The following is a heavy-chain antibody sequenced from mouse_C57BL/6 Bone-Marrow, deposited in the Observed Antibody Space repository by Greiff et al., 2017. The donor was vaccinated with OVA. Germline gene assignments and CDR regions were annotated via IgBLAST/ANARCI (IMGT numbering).Heavy chain of an antibody. Sequence: EVQLQQSGPVLVKPGASVKMSCKASGYTFTDYYMNWVKQSHGKSLEWIGVINPYNGGTSYNQKFKGKATLTVDKSSSTAYMELNSLTSEDSAVYYGARRWLPDWYFDVWGTGTTVTVSS. CDR3: ARRWLPDWYFDV. CDR1: GYTFTDYY. D-gene: IGHD2-3*01. V-gene: IGHV1-19*01. CDR2: INPYNGGT. J-gene: IGHJ1*03.